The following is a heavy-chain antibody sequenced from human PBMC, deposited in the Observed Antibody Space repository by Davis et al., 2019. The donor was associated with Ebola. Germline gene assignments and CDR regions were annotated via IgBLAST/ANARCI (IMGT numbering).Heavy chain of an antibody. D-gene: IGHD2-8*02. Sequence: KVSCKGSGNSFTSHWIGWVRQMPGKGLEWMGIIYTGDSDTRYSPSFRGQVIISADKSMKTAFLQWSSLKASDSGMYYCASLRRTITGMDDGFDIWGEGTMVTVSS. CDR2: IYTGDSDT. CDR1: GNSFTSHW. V-gene: IGHV5-51*01. J-gene: IGHJ3*02. CDR3: ASLRRTITGMDDGFDI.